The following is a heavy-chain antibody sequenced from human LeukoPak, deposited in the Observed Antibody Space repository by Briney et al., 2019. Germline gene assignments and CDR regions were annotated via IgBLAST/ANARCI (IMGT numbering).Heavy chain of an antibody. V-gene: IGHV3-23*01. D-gene: IGHD6-13*01. Sequence: GGSLRLSCTASGFTFSSYAMSWVRQAPGKGLEWVSGISGCGASTHYAGSVKVRFTISRDNSNNTLYLQMNSLGGDDTAVYYCAKGGPGYSSSWYRTSLDYWGQGTLVTVSS. J-gene: IGHJ4*02. CDR1: GFTFSSYA. CDR2: ISGCGAST. CDR3: AKGGPGYSSSWYRTSLDY.